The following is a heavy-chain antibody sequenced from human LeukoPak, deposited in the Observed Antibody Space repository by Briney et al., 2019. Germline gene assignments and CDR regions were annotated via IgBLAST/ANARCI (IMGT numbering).Heavy chain of an antibody. Sequence: PGGSLRLSCAASGFTFSSNYMSWVRQAPGKGLEWVSVIYSGGSTYYADSVKGRFTVSRDNSKNTLYLQMNSLRAEDTAVYYCARGEGLGDYSLDYWGQGTLVTVSS. CDR2: IYSGGST. V-gene: IGHV3-66*01. CDR3: ARGEGLGDYSLDY. D-gene: IGHD4-17*01. J-gene: IGHJ4*02. CDR1: GFTFSSNY.